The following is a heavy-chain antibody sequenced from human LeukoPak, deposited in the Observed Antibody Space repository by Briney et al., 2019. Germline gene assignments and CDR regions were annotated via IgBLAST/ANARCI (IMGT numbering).Heavy chain of an antibody. J-gene: IGHJ4*02. CDR3: ARDYYYDSSGYYSVY. CDR2: IIPILGIA. Sequence: SVKVSCKASGGTFSSYTISWLRQAPGQGLEWMGRIIPILGIANYAQKFQGRVTITADKSTSTAYMELSSLRSEDTAVYYCARDYYYDSSGYYSVYWGQGTLVTVSS. CDR1: GGTFSSYT. D-gene: IGHD3-22*01. V-gene: IGHV1-69*04.